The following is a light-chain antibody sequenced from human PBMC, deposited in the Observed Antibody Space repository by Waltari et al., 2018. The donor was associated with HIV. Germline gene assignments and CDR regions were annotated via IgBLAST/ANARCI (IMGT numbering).Light chain of an antibody. Sequence: IQMTQSPSTLSACVGDRVTITCRASQSISKWLAWYQQKPGQAPKVLIYEASRLKSEVPSRFSGSGSGTEFSLTISSLQPEDFATYYCQQYTTTWTFGQGTKVQIK. CDR2: EAS. CDR1: QSISKW. J-gene: IGKJ1*01. CDR3: QQYTTTWT. V-gene: IGKV1-5*03.